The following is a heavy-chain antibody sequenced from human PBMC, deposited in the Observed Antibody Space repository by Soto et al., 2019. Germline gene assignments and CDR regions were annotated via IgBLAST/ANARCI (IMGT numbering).Heavy chain of an antibody. V-gene: IGHV3-30*03. CDR1: GLTLSSYG. CDR3: ATDEEKEWLPLGGKVDY. D-gene: IGHD3-3*01. Sequence: QVQLVESGGGVVQPGRSLRLSCAASGLTLSSYGMHWVRQAPGKGLEWVAVISYDGSDKYYANSVKGRFTIPRDNSKNTLYLQMNSLRAEDTAVYYCATDEEKEWLPLGGKVDYWGQGTLVTVSS. J-gene: IGHJ4*02. CDR2: ISYDGSDK.